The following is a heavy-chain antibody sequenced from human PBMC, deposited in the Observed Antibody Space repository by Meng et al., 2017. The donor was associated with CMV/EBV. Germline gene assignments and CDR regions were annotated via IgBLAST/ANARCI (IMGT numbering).Heavy chain of an antibody. Sequence: QVRQVEAGVEWKRPGASVKLSCKASGYTFTSYYMHWVRQAPGQGLEWMGIINPSGGSTSYAQKFQGRVTMTRDTSTSTVYMELSSLRSEDTAVYYCARGPILRKVVAATSHFDYWGQGTLVTVSS. D-gene: IGHD2-15*01. CDR2: INPSGGST. J-gene: IGHJ4*02. V-gene: IGHV1-46*01. CDR1: GYTFTSYY. CDR3: ARGPILRKVVAATSHFDY.